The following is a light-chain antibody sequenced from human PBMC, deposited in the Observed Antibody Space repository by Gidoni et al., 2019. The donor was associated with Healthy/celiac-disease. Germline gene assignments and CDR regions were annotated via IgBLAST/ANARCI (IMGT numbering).Light chain of an antibody. J-gene: IGKJ1*01. CDR1: RSVSSSY. Sequence: EIVLTQSPGTLSLSPGERATLSCRASRSVSSSYLAWYQKKPGQAPRLLIYGSTGRATGLPNRFSGSGSGTDFTLTSSRLEHEDFAVYYCQQYDTSPWTFGQGTKVEIK. V-gene: IGKV3-20*01. CDR2: GST. CDR3: QQYDTSPWT.